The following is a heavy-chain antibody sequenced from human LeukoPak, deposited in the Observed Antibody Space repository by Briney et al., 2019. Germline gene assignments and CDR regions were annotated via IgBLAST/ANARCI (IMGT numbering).Heavy chain of an antibody. Sequence: ASVKVSCKASGYTFTSYGISWVRQAPGQGLEWMGWISAYNGNTNYAQKLQGRDTMTTDTSTSTAYMELRSLRSDDTAVYYCARRYSIAVAGPLRSWGQGTLVTVSS. CDR1: GYTFTSYG. CDR2: ISAYNGNT. CDR3: ARRYSIAVAGPLRS. J-gene: IGHJ5*02. V-gene: IGHV1-18*01. D-gene: IGHD6-19*01.